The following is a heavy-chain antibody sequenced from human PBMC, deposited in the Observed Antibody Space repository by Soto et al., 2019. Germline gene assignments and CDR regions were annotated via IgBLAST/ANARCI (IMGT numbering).Heavy chain of an antibody. CDR3: ARPLGGAVAGTFDY. V-gene: IGHV1-18*01. D-gene: IGHD6-19*01. CDR2: ISAYNGNT. CDR1: GYTFTSYG. J-gene: IGHJ4*02. Sequence: VASVKVSCKASGYTFTSYGISWVRQAPGQGLEWMGWISAYNGNTNYAQKLQGRVTMTTDTSTSTAYMELRSLRSDDTAVYYCARPLGGAVAGTFDYWGQGTLVTVSS.